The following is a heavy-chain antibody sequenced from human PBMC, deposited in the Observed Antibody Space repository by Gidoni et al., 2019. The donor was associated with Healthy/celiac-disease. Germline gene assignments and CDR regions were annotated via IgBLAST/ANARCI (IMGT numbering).Heavy chain of an antibody. V-gene: IGHV3-11*06. CDR1: GFTLSEYY. Sequence: QVQLVASGGGLVKPGGSLRLPCAASGFTLSEYYMSWIRQAPGKGLEWVSYISSSSSYTNYADSVKGRFTISRDNAKNSLYRQMNSLRAEDTAVYYCARARTNWNYEGDWFDPWGQGTLVTVSS. CDR2: ISSSSSYT. CDR3: ARARTNWNYEGDWFDP. D-gene: IGHD1-7*01. J-gene: IGHJ5*02.